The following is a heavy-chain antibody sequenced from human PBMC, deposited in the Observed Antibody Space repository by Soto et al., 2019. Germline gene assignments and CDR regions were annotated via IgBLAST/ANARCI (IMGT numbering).Heavy chain of an antibody. V-gene: IGHV4-61*01. CDR1: DGSVSSGSYY. Sequence: SATLSLTRTVSDGSVSSGSYYWTWIRQPPGKGLEWIGYIYSSGSTLYNPSLKSRVIISVDTSMNQFSLKLSSVTAADTAVYYCARDSLALFDSWGQGTLVTVSS. CDR3: ARDSLALFDS. D-gene: IGHD5-12*01. J-gene: IGHJ4*02. CDR2: IYSSGST.